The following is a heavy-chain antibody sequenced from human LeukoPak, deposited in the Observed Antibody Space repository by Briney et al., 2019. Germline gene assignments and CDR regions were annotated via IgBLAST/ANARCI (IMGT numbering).Heavy chain of an antibody. CDR2: IYWNDEK. Sequence: SGPALVKPTQTLTLTCTFSGFSLDTTGVGVGWIRQPPGKALEWLALIYWNDEKRYNPSLKSRLTITKGTSKNQVVLTMTNIDPVDTATYYSAHPSGWFDDSEARFDYWGQGTLVTVSS. J-gene: IGHJ4*02. CDR1: GFSLDTTGVG. D-gene: IGHD3-10*01. V-gene: IGHV2-5*01. CDR3: AHPSGWFDDSEARFDY.